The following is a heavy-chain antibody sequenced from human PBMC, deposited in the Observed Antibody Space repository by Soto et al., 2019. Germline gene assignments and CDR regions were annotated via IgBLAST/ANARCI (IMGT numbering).Heavy chain of an antibody. V-gene: IGHV3-7*03. CDR1: GFTFSSYW. Sequence: GGSLRLSCAASGFTFSSYWMSWVRQAPGKGLEWVANIKQDGSEKYYVDSVKGRFTISRDNAKNSLYLQMNSLRAEDTAVYYCAKDRERDAWYEDYWGQGTLVTVSS. CDR2: IKQDGSEK. CDR3: AKDRERDAWYEDY. J-gene: IGHJ4*02. D-gene: IGHD6-13*01.